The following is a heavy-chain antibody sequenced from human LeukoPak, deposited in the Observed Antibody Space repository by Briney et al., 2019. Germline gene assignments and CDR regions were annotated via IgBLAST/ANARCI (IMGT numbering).Heavy chain of an antibody. CDR3: ARATPSHLGYCSSTSCYAFDI. D-gene: IGHD2-2*01. CDR2: ISWNSGST. V-gene: IGHV3-9*01. Sequence: GGSLRLSCAVSGFTFDDYAMHWVRQVPGKGLEWVSGISWNSGSTYYADSVKGRFTISRDNSKNTLYLQMNSLRAEDTAVYYCARATPSHLGYCSSTSCYAFDIWGQGTMVTVSS. J-gene: IGHJ3*02. CDR1: GFTFDDYA.